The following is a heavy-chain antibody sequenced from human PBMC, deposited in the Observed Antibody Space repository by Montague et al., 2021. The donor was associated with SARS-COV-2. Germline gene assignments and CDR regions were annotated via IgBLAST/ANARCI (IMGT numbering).Heavy chain of an antibody. V-gene: IGHV4-39*01. J-gene: IGHJ5*02. D-gene: IGHD3-9*01. Sequence: SETLSLTCTIPGSSICSSDYYWRWMRQRPVKRLEGIWSIYYSGSTYYNPSLKSRVTISVDTSKNQFSLKLSSVTAADTAVYYCARRSYDILTGYSIPNWFDPWGQGTLVNVSS. CDR2: IYYSGST. CDR1: GSSICSSDYY. CDR3: ARRSYDILTGYSIPNWFDP.